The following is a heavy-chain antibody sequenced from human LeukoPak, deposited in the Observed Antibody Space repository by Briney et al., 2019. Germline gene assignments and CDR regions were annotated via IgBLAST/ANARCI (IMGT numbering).Heavy chain of an antibody. CDR2: INPNSGVT. CDR1: GYIFTGYL. V-gene: IGHV1-2*02. D-gene: IGHD5-18*01. J-gene: IGHJ4*02. Sequence: ASVKVSCKTSGYIFTGYLIHWVRQAPGQGLEWMGCINPNSGVTHFAQKFQGRVTMTRDTSISTAYMELSRLRSDDTAVYYCASPSPDTAMVPFDYWGQGTLVTVSS. CDR3: ASPSPDTAMVPFDY.